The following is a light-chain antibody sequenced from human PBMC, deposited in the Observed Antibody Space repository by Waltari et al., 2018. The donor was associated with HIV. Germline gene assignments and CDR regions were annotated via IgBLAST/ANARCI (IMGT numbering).Light chain of an antibody. J-gene: IGLJ2*01. CDR1: SGDIGSFNY. CDR3: CSFAGSSNFVI. Sequence: QSALTQPRSVSGSPGQSISISCSGSSGDIGSFNYVSWYQQHPNKAPQLIIYDVSERPSGVPHRFSGSKSVNTATLTISGIQAEDEAEYFCCSFAGSSNFVIFGGGTKLAVL. CDR2: DVS. V-gene: IGLV2-11*01.